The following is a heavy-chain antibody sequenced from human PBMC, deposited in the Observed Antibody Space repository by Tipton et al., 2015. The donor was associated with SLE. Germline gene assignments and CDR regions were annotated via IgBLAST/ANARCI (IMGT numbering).Heavy chain of an antibody. Sequence: SLRLSCAASGFTFSSYEMNWVRQAPGKGLEWVAVIWYDGSNKYYADSVKGRFTISRDNSKNTLYLQMNSLRAEDTAVYYCAKDLGLRDSSGYYTAGFDYWGQGTLVTVSS. V-gene: IGHV3-33*06. CDR3: AKDLGLRDSSGYYTAGFDY. CDR2: IWYDGSNK. CDR1: GFTFSSYE. D-gene: IGHD3-22*01. J-gene: IGHJ4*02.